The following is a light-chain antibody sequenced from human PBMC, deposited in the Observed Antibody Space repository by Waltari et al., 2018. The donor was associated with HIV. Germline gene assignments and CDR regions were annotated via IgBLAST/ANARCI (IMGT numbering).Light chain of an antibody. CDR1: QDISSY. J-gene: IGKJ4*01. CDR3: QQYYSYPLT. Sequence: ALRMTQSPSSFSASTGARVTITCRANQDISSYLAWYQQKPGKVPKLLIYDASALQSGVPSRFSGSGSGTDFTLTISSLQSEDFATYYCQQYYSYPLTFGGGTNVDIK. CDR2: DAS. V-gene: IGKV1-8*01.